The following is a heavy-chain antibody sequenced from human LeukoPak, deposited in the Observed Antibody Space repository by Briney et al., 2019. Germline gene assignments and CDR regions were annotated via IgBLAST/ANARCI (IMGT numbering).Heavy chain of an antibody. CDR1: GGSISSYY. J-gene: IGHJ3*02. Sequence: SETLSLTCTVSGGSISSYYWSWVRQPPGGGLGWIGDIYYSGSTYYNPSLKSRVTISVDTSKNQFSLKLSSVTAADTAVYYCARFNGASGIAVAHDAFDIWGQGTMVTVSS. CDR2: IYYSGST. CDR3: ARFNGASGIAVAHDAFDI. D-gene: IGHD6-19*01. V-gene: IGHV4-59*04.